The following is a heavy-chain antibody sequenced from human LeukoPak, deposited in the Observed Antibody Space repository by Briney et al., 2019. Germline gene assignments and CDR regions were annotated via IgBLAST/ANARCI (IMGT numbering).Heavy chain of an antibody. CDR1: EFTFSSYW. CDR3: ARDRVGGLADY. V-gene: IGHV3-7*01. J-gene: IGHJ4*02. CDR2: IKQDGGQI. D-gene: IGHD6-19*01. Sequence: GGSLRLSCAASEFTFSSYWMSWVRQAPGKGLEWVANIKQDGGQIYYLDSVKGRFTVSRDNAKNSLYLQMNSLRAEDTAVYYCARDRVGGLADYWGQGTLVTVSS.